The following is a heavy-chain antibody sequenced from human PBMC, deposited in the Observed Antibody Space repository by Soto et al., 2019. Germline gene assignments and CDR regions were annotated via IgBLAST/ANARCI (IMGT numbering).Heavy chain of an antibody. J-gene: IGHJ4*02. CDR3: ARTNSSGFYFDY. D-gene: IGHD6-19*01. V-gene: IGHV3-33*08. CDR2: IWYDGSNK. CDR1: GFTFSSYV. Sequence: GGSLRLSCAASGFTFSSYVMHWVRQAPGKGLEWVAVIWYDGSNKYYADSVKGRFTISRDNSKNTLYLQMNSLRAEDTSVYYCARTNSSGFYFDYWGQGTLVTVSS.